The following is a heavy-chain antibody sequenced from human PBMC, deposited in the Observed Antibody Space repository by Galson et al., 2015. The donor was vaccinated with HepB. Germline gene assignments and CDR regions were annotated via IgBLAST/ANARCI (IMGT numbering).Heavy chain of an antibody. J-gene: IGHJ3*02. V-gene: IGHV5-10-1*01. CDR3: ATTTYYYDSSGYNAFDI. D-gene: IGHD3-22*01. Sequence: QSGAEVKKPGESLRISCKGSGYSFTSYWISWVRQMPGKGLEWMGRIDPSDSYTNYSPSFQGHVTISADKSISTAYLQWSSLKASDTAMYYCATTTYYYDSSGYNAFDIWGQGTMVTVSS. CDR1: GYSFTSYW. CDR2: IDPSDSYT.